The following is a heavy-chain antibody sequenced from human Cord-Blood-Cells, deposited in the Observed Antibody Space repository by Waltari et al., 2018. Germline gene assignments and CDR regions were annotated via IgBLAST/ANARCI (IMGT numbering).Heavy chain of an antibody. D-gene: IGHD1-26*01. CDR2: MKPHSGNT. V-gene: IGHV1-8*01. CDR1: GYTFTSYD. Sequence: QVQLVQSGAEVKKPGASVKVSCKASGYTFTSYDLNWVRQATGQGLEWMGWMKPHSGNTGYAQKFQGRVTMTRNTSISTAYMELNSLRSEETAVYYCAIGSYLASLAEYFQHWGQGTLVTVSS. J-gene: IGHJ1*01. CDR3: AIGSYLASLAEYFQH.